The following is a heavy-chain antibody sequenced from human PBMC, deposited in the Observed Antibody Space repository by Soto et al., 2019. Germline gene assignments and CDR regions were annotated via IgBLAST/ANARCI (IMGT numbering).Heavy chain of an antibody. V-gene: IGHV1-24*01. CDR2: FDPEDGET. Sequence: ASVKVSCKVSGYTLTELSMHWVRQAPGKGLEWMGGFDPEDGETIYAQKFQGRVTMTEDTSTDTAYMELSSLRSEDTAVYYCATCSGGSCYFYGMDVWGQATTVTVSS. D-gene: IGHD2-15*01. CDR1: GYTLTELS. CDR3: ATCSGGSCYFYGMDV. J-gene: IGHJ6*02.